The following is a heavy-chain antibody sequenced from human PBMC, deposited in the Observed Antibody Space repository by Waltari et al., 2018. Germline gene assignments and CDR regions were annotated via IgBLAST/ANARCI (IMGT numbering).Heavy chain of an antibody. Sequence: QVQLQESGPGLVKPSETLSLTCTVPGGSISSSSYYWGWIRQPPGKGLEWIGSIYYSGSTYYNPSLKSRVTISVDTSKNQFSLKLSSVTAADTAVYYCARHTGGYIPYFDYWGQGTLVTVSS. CDR1: GGSISSSSYY. CDR2: IYYSGST. D-gene: IGHD3-16*01. CDR3: ARHTGGYIPYFDY. J-gene: IGHJ4*02. V-gene: IGHV4-39*01.